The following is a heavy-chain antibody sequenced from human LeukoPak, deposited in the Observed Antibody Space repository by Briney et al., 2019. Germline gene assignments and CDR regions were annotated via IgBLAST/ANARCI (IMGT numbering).Heavy chain of an antibody. Sequence: SETLSLTCAVYGGSFSGYYWSWIRQPPGKGLEWIGEINHSGSTYYNPSLKSRVNILVDTSKNQFSLSLTSVTAADTAVYYCARSYFSVGAFDIWGQGTMVTVSS. CDR2: INHSGST. V-gene: IGHV4-34*01. J-gene: IGHJ3*02. CDR3: ARSYFSVGAFDI. CDR1: GGSFSGYY. D-gene: IGHD2/OR15-2a*01.